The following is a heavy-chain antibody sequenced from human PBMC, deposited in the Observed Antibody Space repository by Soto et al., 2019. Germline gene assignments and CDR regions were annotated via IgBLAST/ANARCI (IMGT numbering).Heavy chain of an antibody. V-gene: IGHV1-69*02. Sequence: SLKVACKASGVTFSRHTISWVRQAPGQGLEWMGRIIPILGIANYAQKFQGRVTITADKSTSTAYMELSSLRSEDTAVYYCARAPHYGDRHDYYVDVWGKGTPVTVSS. CDR2: IIPILGIA. D-gene: IGHD4-17*01. CDR3: ARAPHYGDRHDYYVDV. J-gene: IGHJ6*03. CDR1: GVTFSRHT.